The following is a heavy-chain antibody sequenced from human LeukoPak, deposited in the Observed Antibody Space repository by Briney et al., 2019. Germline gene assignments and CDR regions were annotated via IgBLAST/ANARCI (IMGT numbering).Heavy chain of an antibody. Sequence: PGGSLRLSCAASGFTFDDYAMHWVRQAPGKGLEWVSLISGDGGSTYYADSVKGRFTISRDNSKNSLYLQMNSLRTEDTALYYCAKGNLNYDFWSGYPCPDYWGQGTLVTASS. CDR1: GFTFDDYA. V-gene: IGHV3-43*02. J-gene: IGHJ4*02. CDR2: ISGDGGST. D-gene: IGHD3-3*01. CDR3: AKGNLNYDFWSGYPCPDY.